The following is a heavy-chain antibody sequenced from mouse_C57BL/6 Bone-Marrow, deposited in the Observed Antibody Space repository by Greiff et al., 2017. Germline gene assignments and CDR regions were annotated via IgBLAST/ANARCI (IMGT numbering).Heavy chain of an antibody. CDR2: ISSGSSTI. Sequence: DVKLVESGGGLVKPGGSLKLSCAASGFTFSDYGMHWVRQAPEKGLEWVAYISSGSSTIYYADTVKGRFTISRDNAKNTLFLQMTSLRSEDTAMYYCARLEPYYYAMDYWGQGTSVTVSS. J-gene: IGHJ4*01. CDR1: GFTFSDYG. V-gene: IGHV5-17*01. CDR3: ARLEPYYYAMDY.